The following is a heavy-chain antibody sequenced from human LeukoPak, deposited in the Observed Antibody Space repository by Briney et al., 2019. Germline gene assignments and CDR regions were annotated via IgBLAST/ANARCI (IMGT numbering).Heavy chain of an antibody. V-gene: IGHV3-30*04. D-gene: IGHD3-3*01. CDR3: ARDRLRFLEDDAFDI. Sequence: AGGSLRLSCAASGFTFSSYAMHWVRQAPGKGLEWVAVISYDGSNKYYADSVKGRFTISRDNSKNTLYLQMNSLRAEDTAVYYCARDRLRFLEDDAFDIWGQGTMVTVSS. CDR1: GFTFSSYA. CDR2: ISYDGSNK. J-gene: IGHJ3*02.